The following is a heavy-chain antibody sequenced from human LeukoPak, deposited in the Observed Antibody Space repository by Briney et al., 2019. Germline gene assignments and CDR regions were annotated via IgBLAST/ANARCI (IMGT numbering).Heavy chain of an antibody. J-gene: IGHJ6*02. Sequence: GGSLRLSCAASGFTFSNYDMHWVRQATGKGLEWVSAFHTAGDIHYSGSVKGRLATSRENAKNSFYLQMNNLRAGDTAVYYCARGSCSSRSCYKRVNGLDVWGQGTPVTVSS. CDR1: GFTFSNYD. CDR2: FHTAGDI. V-gene: IGHV3-13*01. CDR3: ARGSCSSRSCYKRVNGLDV. D-gene: IGHD2-2*01.